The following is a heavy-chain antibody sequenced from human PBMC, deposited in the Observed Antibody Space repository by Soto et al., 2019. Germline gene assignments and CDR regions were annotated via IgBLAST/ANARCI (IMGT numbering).Heavy chain of an antibody. V-gene: IGHV4-34*01. CDR3: ARGLITYCSGGSCYPGANVFEI. D-gene: IGHD2-15*01. J-gene: IGHJ3*02. CDR2: INHSGST. CDR1: GGSFRGYY. Sequence: QVQLPQWGAGLLKPSETLSLTCAVYGGSFRGYYWSWIRQPPGKGLEWIGEINHSGSTTYNPSLKSRVTISVDRSKNQFSLKLSSVTAADTAVYYCARGLITYCSGGSCYPGANVFEIWGQGTMVTVSS.